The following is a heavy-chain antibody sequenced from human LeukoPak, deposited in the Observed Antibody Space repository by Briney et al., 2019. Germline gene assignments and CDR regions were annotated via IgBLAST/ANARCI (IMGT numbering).Heavy chain of an antibody. CDR1: GGSFSGYY. D-gene: IGHD3-22*01. J-gene: IGHJ3*02. V-gene: IGHV4-34*01. Sequence: PSDTLSLTCAVYGGSFSGYYWGWIRQPPGKGLEWIGSIYYSGSTYYNPSLKSRVTMSLDTSKNQFSLKLSSVTAADTAVYYCARRDSSSGFAFDMWGQGTMVTVSS. CDR3: ARRDSSSGFAFDM. CDR2: IYYSGST.